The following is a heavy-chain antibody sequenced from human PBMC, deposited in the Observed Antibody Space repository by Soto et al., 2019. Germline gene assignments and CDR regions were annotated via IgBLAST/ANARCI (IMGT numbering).Heavy chain of an antibody. Sequence: QVQLVQSGAEVKKPGSSVKVSCKASGGTFSSYAISWVRQVPGQGLGWMGGIIPIFGTANYAQKFQGRITITADESTSTAYMELSSLRSEDTAVYYCARIRADDYGDAFDIWGQGTMVTVSS. D-gene: IGHD4-17*01. CDR3: ARIRADDYGDAFDI. V-gene: IGHV1-69*01. J-gene: IGHJ3*02. CDR2: IIPIFGTA. CDR1: GGTFSSYA.